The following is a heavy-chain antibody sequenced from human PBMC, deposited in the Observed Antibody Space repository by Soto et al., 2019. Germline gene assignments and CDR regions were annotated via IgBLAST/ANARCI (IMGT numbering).Heavy chain of an antibody. CDR1: GFTFSSYA. CDR3: ARDSRGYASSGYGDY. D-gene: IGHD3-22*01. J-gene: IGHJ4*02. Sequence: QVQLVESGGGVVQPGRSLRLSCAASGFTFSSYAMHWVRQAPGKGLEWVAVISYDGSNKYYADSVKGRFTISRDNSKNTLYLQMNSLRAEDTAVYYCARDSRGYASSGYGDYWGQGTLVTVSS. V-gene: IGHV3-30-3*01. CDR2: ISYDGSNK.